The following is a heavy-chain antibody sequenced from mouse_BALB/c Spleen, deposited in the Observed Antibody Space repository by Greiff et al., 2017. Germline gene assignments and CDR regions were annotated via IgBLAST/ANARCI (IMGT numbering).Heavy chain of an antibody. D-gene: IGHD4-1*01. CDR1: GYSFTSYW. Sequence: EVQLQQSGTVLARPGASVKMSCKASGYSFTSYWMHWVKQRPGQGLEWIGAIYPGNSDTSYNQKFKGKAKLTAVTSASTAYMELSSLTNEDSAVYYCTENWDEGFAYWGQGTLVTVSA. J-gene: IGHJ3*01. V-gene: IGHV1-5*01. CDR2: IYPGNSDT. CDR3: TENWDEGFAY.